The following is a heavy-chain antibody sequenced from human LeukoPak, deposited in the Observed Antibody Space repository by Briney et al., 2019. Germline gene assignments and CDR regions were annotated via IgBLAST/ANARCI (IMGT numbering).Heavy chain of an antibody. CDR2: LFHSGTT. J-gene: IGHJ4*02. V-gene: IGHV4-39*01. CDR3: ARQGYGSSSFFDY. CDR1: GASISTNMYY. Sequence: PSETLSLTCTVSGASISTNMYYWGWIRQPPGKELEWSGNLFHSGTTYYSPSLKSRVSISVDTSKNQFSLRLNSVNAADTAVYYCARQGYGSSSFFDYWGQGTLVTVSS. D-gene: IGHD6-6*01.